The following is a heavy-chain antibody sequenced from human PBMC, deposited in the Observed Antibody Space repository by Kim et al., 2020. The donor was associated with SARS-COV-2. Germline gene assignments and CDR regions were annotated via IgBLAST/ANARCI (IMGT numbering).Heavy chain of an antibody. CDR1: GFLFSDYY. V-gene: IGHV3-11*01. J-gene: IGHJ6*02. D-gene: IGHD3-16*01. Sequence: GGSLRLSCEASGFLFSDYYMTWVRHSPGRGLEWIASIFGWGTNGYYADSVKGRFTVSRDNTKNLLFLQMEDLRVDDTATYYCARDKGYYGRGSYNARYNGSDVWGQGTTVTVSS. CDR2: IFGWGTNG. CDR3: ARDKGYYGRGSYNARYNGSDV.